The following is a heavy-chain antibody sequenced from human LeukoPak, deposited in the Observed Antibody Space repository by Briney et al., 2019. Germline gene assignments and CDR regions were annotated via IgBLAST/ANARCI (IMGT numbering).Heavy chain of an antibody. V-gene: IGHV1-8*01. CDR1: GYTFSTYD. D-gene: IGHD4-23*01. CDR3: ARVDGGLDC. Sequence: ASVKVSCKASGYTFSTYDINWVRQATGQGLEWMGGMKPKSGNTGYAQEFQGRVTMTRDISTGTAYMERSGLRSEDTAVYYCARVDGGLDCWGQGTLVTVSS. J-gene: IGHJ4*02. CDR2: MKPKSGNT.